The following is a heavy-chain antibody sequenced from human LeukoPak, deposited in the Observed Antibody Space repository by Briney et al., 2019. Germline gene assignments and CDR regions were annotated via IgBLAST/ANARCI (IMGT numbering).Heavy chain of an antibody. J-gene: IGHJ3*02. V-gene: IGHV5-51*01. Sequence: GASLKISCKGSGYSFTSYWIGWVRPMPGKGLEWMEIIYPGDSDTRYSPSFQGQVTISADKSTSTAYLQWSSLKASDTAMYYCARRRITIFGVVTTSPFDAFDIWGEGTMVTVSS. CDR2: IYPGDSDT. D-gene: IGHD3-3*01. CDR3: ARRRITIFGVVTTSPFDAFDI. CDR1: GYSFTSYW.